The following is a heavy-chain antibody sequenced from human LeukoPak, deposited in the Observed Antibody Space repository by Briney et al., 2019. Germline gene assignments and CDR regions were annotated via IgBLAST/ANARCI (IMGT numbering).Heavy chain of an antibody. J-gene: IGHJ5*02. D-gene: IGHD2/OR15-2a*01. CDR3: ARGGYCDTTRCLSDLIGWFDP. CDR2: INSDGRIT. CDR1: GFTFNSHW. Sequence: GGSLRLSCAASGFTFNSHWMHWVSQAPGKGPQWVSRINSDGRITNYAASVQGRFIISRDNAKDTLYLQLNSLSAEDTAFYYCARGGYCDTTRCLSDLIGWFDPWGQGTLVTVSS. V-gene: IGHV3-74*01.